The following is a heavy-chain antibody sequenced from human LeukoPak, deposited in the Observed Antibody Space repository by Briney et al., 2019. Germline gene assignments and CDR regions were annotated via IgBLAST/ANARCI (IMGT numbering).Heavy chain of an antibody. CDR2: IYWDDDK. D-gene: IGHD3-10*01. CDR1: GFSLSASGVG. V-gene: IGHV2-5*02. Sequence: FGPTLVKPTQTLTLTCTFSGFSLSASGVGVGWIRQPPGKALEWLALIYWDDDKRYSPSLKSRLTITKDTSKNQVVLTMTNMDPVDTAIYYCAHSMVRGARFDPWGQGTLVTVSS. CDR3: AHSMVRGARFDP. J-gene: IGHJ5*02.